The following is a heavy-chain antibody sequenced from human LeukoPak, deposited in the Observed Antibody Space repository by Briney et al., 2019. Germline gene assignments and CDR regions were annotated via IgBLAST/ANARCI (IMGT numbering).Heavy chain of an antibody. J-gene: IGHJ2*01. Sequence: ASVKVSCKASGYTFTNYDINWVRQAPGQGLEWMGWISAYNGNTNYAQKLQGRVTMTTDTSTSTAYMELRSLRSDDTAVYYCARWEVVVITWSRGFDLWGRGTLVTVSS. V-gene: IGHV1-18*01. CDR1: GYTFTNYD. CDR2: ISAYNGNT. CDR3: ARWEVVVITWSRGFDL. D-gene: IGHD3-22*01.